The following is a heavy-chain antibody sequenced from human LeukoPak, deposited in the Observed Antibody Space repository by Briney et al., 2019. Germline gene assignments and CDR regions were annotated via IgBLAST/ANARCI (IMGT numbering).Heavy chain of an antibody. J-gene: IGHJ4*02. V-gene: IGHV4-4*07. CDR1: GGSINSQY. D-gene: IGHD3-16*01. CDR3: ARGYYGGAVDS. Sequence: SETLSLTCTVSGGSINSQYWSWIRQPAGKGLEWVGRMYTNGESDYNPSLKSRVTMSVDTSKKQFSLKLNSMTAADTAVYYCARGYYGGAVDSWGQGILVIVSS. CDR2: MYTNGES.